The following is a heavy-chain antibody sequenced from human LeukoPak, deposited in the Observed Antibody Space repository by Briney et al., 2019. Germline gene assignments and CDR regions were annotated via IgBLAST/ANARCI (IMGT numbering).Heavy chain of an antibody. CDR2: IIPIFGTA. D-gene: IGHD5-12*01. V-gene: IGHV1-69*05. CDR1: GGTFSSYA. Sequence: SVKVSCKASGGTFSSYAISWVRQAPGQGLEWMGGIIPIFGTANYAQKFQGRVTITTDESTSTAYMELSSLRSEATAVYYCASSGRGYSGYDSGFDYWGQGTLVTVSS. CDR3: ASSGRGYSGYDSGFDY. J-gene: IGHJ4*02.